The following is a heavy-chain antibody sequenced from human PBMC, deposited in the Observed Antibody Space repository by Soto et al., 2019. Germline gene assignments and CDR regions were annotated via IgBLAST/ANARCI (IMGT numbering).Heavy chain of an antibody. CDR3: ARVRLQHDYYYGMDV. CDR2: ISSSSSTI. Sequence: SLRLSCAASGFTFSSYSMNWVRQAPGKGLEWVSYISSSSSTIYYADSVKGRFTISRDNAKNSLYLQMNSLRDEDTAVYYCARVRLQHDYYYGMDVWGQGTTVTVSS. J-gene: IGHJ6*02. CDR1: GFTFSSYS. V-gene: IGHV3-48*02. D-gene: IGHD4-4*01.